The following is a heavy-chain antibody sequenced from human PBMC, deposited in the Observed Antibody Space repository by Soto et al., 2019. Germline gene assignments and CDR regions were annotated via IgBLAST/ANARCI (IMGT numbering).Heavy chain of an antibody. D-gene: IGHD1-1*01. CDR2: ISAHNGNT. V-gene: IGHV1-18*01. CDR1: GYIFTTYG. CDR3: ARGRYGDY. J-gene: IGHJ4*02. Sequence: QVHLVQSGAEVKKPGASVKVSCKGSGYIFTTYGITWVRQAPGQGLEWMGWISAHNGNTNYAQKLQGRVTVTRDTSTSTAYMELRNLRSEGPAVYYCARGRYGDYWGQGALVTVSS.